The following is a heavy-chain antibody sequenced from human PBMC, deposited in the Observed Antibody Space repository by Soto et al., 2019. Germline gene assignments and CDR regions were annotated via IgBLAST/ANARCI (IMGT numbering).Heavy chain of an antibody. Sequence: ASVKVSCKASGYTFTSYDINWVRQATGQGLEWMGWMNPNSGNTGYAQKFQGRVTMTRNTSISTAYMELSSLRSEDTAVYYCAGRLKRRYNWNDGGNWFDPWGQGTLVTVSS. CDR1: GYTFTSYD. V-gene: IGHV1-8*01. CDR3: AGRLKRRYNWNDGGNWFDP. D-gene: IGHD1-20*01. CDR2: MNPNSGNT. J-gene: IGHJ5*02.